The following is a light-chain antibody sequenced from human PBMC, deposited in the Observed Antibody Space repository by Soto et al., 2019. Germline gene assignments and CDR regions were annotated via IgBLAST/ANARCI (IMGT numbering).Light chain of an antibody. CDR3: LQYNSYPYT. CDR2: TAY. Sequence: DIQLTQSPSSLSASVGDRVTITCRASLGIRNDLGWYQQKSGKAPKRLIYTAYNLEAGVPSRFSGSGSGTEFTLTISSLQPEDFATYYCLQYNSYPYTFGPGTKVDVK. J-gene: IGKJ3*01. CDR1: LGIRND. V-gene: IGKV1-17*01.